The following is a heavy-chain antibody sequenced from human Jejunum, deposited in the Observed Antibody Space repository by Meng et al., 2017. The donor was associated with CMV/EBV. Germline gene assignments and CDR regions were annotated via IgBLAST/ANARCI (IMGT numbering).Heavy chain of an antibody. Sequence: WSWIRQPPGKGLEWIGYIYYSGSTYSNPSLKSRVTISVDTSKNQFSLKLSSVTAADTAVYYCARDRPARIAARPREGYYYYGMDVWGQGTTVTVSS. D-gene: IGHD6-6*01. CDR3: ARDRPARIAARPREGYYYYGMDV. J-gene: IGHJ6*02. CDR2: IYYSGST. V-gene: IGHV4-30-4*08.